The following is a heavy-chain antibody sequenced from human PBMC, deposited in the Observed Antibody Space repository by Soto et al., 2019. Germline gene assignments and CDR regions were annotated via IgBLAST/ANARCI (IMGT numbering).Heavy chain of an antibody. J-gene: IGHJ4*02. V-gene: IGHV3-53*01. CDR2: ITTNGHT. CDR3: AKGLLNGRWYAAD. D-gene: IGHD6-13*01. CDR1: GFTLSDYW. Sequence: PGGSLRLSCGTSGFTLSDYWMHWVRQPPGKRLEWVSVITTNGHTAYADSVKGRFTISRDNSKNTAYLQMNSLRAEDTAVYYCAKGLLNGRWYAADWGQGTLVTVSS.